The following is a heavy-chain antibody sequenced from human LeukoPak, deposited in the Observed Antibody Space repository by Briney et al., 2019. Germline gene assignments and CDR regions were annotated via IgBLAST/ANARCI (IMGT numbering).Heavy chain of an antibody. D-gene: IGHD3-16*02. J-gene: IGHJ3*02. CDR1: GYTFSDYS. V-gene: IGHV3-21*01. CDR2: ISSTGTYI. CDR3: VSGNDPDYIWGTYRLDAFDI. Sequence: GGSLRLSCAASGYTFSDYSVNWVRQVPGKGLEWVSSISSTGTYIYYADSVKGRFTISRDNAKNSLFLQMNSLRAEDTGVYYCVSGNDPDYIWGTYRLDAFDIWGQGTMVLVSS.